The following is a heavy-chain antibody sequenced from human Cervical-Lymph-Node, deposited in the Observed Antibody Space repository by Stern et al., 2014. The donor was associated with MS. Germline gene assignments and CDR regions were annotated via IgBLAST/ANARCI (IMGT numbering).Heavy chain of an antibody. CDR1: GGSISNYY. CDR3: AAGVGWEASA. D-gene: IGHD6-19*01. V-gene: IGHV4-59*12. J-gene: IGHJ5*02. Sequence: QVQLQESGPGLVKPSETLSLSCTVSGGSISNYYWNWIRQPPGKGLEWIGHISHSGSTNYGPSLKSRVTISSDTSNNKFSLPLRSATAADTAVYYCAAGVGWEASAWGQGVMVAVS. CDR2: ISHSGST.